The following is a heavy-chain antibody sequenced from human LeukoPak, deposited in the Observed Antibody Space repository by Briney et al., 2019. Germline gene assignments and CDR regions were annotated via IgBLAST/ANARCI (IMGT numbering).Heavy chain of an antibody. J-gene: IGHJ4*02. CDR1: GFTFSNYE. CDR2: IVDSGNNK. Sequence: GGSLRLSCAASGFTFSNYEMNWVRQVPGKGLEWVAYIVDSGNNKQYADSVRGRFTISRDNAKNSLYLQMNSLRAEDTAVYYCARKNGLDYWGQGTLVTVSS. CDR3: ARKNGLDY. V-gene: IGHV3-48*03.